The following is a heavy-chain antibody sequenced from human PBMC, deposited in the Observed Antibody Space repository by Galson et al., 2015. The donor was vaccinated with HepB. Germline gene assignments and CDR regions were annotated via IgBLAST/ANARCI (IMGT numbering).Heavy chain of an antibody. CDR2: ISQDGSKT. CDR1: GFTFSNYW. J-gene: IGHJ4*02. CDR3: ADPTSGF. V-gene: IGHV3-7*03. D-gene: IGHD3-10*01. Sequence: SLRLSCATSGFTFSNYWMTWVRQAPGKGLEWMASISQDGSKTFYVDSVEGRSTISRDNAKNSLYLQMNSLRVEDRAVYYCADPTSGFWGQGTPVTVSS.